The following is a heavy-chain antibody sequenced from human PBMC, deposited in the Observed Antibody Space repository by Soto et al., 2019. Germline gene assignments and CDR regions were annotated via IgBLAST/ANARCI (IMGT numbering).Heavy chain of an antibody. CDR3: AKGGDAYNSFFDY. D-gene: IGHD3-10*01. V-gene: IGHV3-30*18. CDR1: GFTFSSYG. J-gene: IGHJ4*02. Sequence: QVQLVESGGGVVHPGRSLRLSCAASGFTFSSYGMHWVRQAPGKGLEWVAVIVYDGSNKYYADSVKGRFTISRDNSKNTLYLQMSSLRADDTAVYYCAKGGDAYNSFFDYWGQGNLVTVSS. CDR2: IVYDGSNK.